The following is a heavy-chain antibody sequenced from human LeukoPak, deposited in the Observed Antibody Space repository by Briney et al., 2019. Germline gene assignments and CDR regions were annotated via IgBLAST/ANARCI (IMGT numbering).Heavy chain of an antibody. CDR1: GFTFSSYS. D-gene: IGHD6-13*01. CDR2: ISTSTTTI. J-gene: IGHJ4*02. V-gene: IGHV3-48*01. CDR3: AKMGVYSSSGSGY. Sequence: GGSLRLSCEASGFTFSSYSMNWVRQAPGKGLEWISYISTSTTTIYYANSVKGRFTISRDNSNNTLYLQMNNLRAEDTAVYYCAKMGVYSSSGSGYWGQGTLVTVSS.